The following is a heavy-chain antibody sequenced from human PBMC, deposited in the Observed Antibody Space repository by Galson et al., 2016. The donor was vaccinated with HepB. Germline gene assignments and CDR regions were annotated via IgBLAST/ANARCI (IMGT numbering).Heavy chain of an antibody. CDR2: IFRRGST. CDR1: GYSMSSSISY. D-gene: IGHD1-7*01. Sequence: TLSLTCTVSGYSMSSSISYWSCIRQPAGGGLEWIGSIFRRGSTFYNTSLMRRVTMSIDTSKNQFSLSLSAVTAADTAVYYCARELGIIGTTRGAIDMWDQGTMVAVSS. CDR3: ARELGIIGTTRGAIDM. J-gene: IGHJ3*02. V-gene: IGHV4-61*02.